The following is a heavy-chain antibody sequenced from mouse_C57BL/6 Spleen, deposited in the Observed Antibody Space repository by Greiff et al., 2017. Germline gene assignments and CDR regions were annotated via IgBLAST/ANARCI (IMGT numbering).Heavy chain of an antibody. Sequence: SGYAFTHYLIEWVKQRPGQGLEWIGVINPGSGGTNYNEKFKGKATLTADKSSSTAYMQISSLTSEDSAVYFCARELEYFDVWGTGTTVTVSS. CDR3: ARELEYFDV. CDR2: INPGSGGT. J-gene: IGHJ1*03. V-gene: IGHV1-54*01. CDR1: GYAFTHYL.